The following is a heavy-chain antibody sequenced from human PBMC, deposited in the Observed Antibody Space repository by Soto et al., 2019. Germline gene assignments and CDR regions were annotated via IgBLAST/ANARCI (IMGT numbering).Heavy chain of an antibody. Sequence: PGESLKISCTGFGYTFTTFWISLVRQMPGKGLEWMGRIDPGDTYATYSPAFQGHVTISADKATSTAYLQWSSLKASDTAMYFCARSYCTTTACDSWFDPWGQGTLVTVSS. V-gene: IGHV5-10-1*01. J-gene: IGHJ5*02. D-gene: IGHD2-8*01. CDR3: ARSYCTTTACDSWFDP. CDR1: GYTFTTFW. CDR2: IDPGDTYA.